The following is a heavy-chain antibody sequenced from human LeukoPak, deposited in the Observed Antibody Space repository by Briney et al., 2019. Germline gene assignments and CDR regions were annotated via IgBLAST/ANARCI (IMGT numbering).Heavy chain of an antibody. J-gene: IGHJ5*02. D-gene: IGHD6-19*01. CDR2: IYYSGST. Sequence: PSETLSLTCTVSGGSISSYYWSWIRQPPGKGLEWIGYIYYSGSTNYNPSLKSRVTISVGTSKNQFSLKLSSVTAADTAVYYCARTTGGIAVAGSNWFDPWGQGTLVTVSS. V-gene: IGHV4-59*08. CDR1: GGSISSYY. CDR3: ARTTGGIAVAGSNWFDP.